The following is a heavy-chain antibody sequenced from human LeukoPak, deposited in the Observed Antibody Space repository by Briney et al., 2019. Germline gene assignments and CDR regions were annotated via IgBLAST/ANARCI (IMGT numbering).Heavy chain of an antibody. Sequence: AGGSLRLSCAASGFTFSNAWMSWVRQAPGKGLEWVGRIKSKTDGGTTDYAAPVKGRFTISRDDSKNTLYLQMNSLKTEDTAVYYCTTMPYYDSSGYYFYYYYYGMDVWGQGTTVTVSS. D-gene: IGHD3-22*01. J-gene: IGHJ6*02. V-gene: IGHV3-15*01. CDR3: TTMPYYDSSGYYFYYYYYGMDV. CDR2: IKSKTDGGTT. CDR1: GFTFSNAW.